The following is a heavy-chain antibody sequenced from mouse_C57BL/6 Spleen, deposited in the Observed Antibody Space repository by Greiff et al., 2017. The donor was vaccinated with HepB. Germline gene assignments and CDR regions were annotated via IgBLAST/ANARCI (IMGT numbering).Heavy chain of an antibody. CDR1: GYTFTDYE. Sequence: VQLQQSGAELVRPGASVTLSCKASGYTFTDYEMHWVKQTPVHGLEWIGAIDPETGGTAYNQKFKGKAILTADKSSSTAYMELRSLTSEDSAVYYCTRFPVITTVVDWYFDVWGTGTTVTVSS. CDR2: IDPETGGT. J-gene: IGHJ1*03. V-gene: IGHV1-15*01. D-gene: IGHD1-1*01. CDR3: TRFPVITTVVDWYFDV.